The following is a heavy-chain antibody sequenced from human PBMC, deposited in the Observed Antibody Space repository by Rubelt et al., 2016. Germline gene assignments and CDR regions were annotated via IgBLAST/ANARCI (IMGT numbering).Heavy chain of an antibody. J-gene: IGHJ3*02. D-gene: IGHD1-26*01. CDR3: ARDPRSYHAFDI. CDR2: IIPILGIA. CDR1: GGTFSSYA. Sequence: QVQLVQSGAEVKKPGSSVKVSCKASGGTFSSYAISWVRQAPGQGLEWMGRIIPILGIANYAQKFQGRGTITADKSTSTAYMELSSLRSEDTAVYYCARDPRSYHAFDIWGQGTMVTVSS. V-gene: IGHV1-69*04.